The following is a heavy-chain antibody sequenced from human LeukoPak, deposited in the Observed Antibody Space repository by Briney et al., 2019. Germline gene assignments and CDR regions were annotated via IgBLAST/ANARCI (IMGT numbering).Heavy chain of an antibody. CDR2: IYYSGNT. V-gene: IGHV4-59*08. D-gene: IGHD2-2*01. Sequence: MASETLSLTCTVAGGSISNYYWSWIRQPPGKGLEWIGYIYYSGNTYYNPSLKSRVTISVDTSKNQFSLKLSSVTAADTAVYYCARHRPRNDIVVVPAASLRYYYMDVWGKGTTVTVSS. CDR3: ARHRPRNDIVVVPAASLRYYYMDV. CDR1: GGSISNYY. J-gene: IGHJ6*03.